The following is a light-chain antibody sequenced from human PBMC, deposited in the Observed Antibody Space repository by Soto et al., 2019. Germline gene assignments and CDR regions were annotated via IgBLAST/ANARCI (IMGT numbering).Light chain of an antibody. J-gene: IGLJ3*02. CDR1: SSNIGSNT. Sequence: QSVLTQPPSASGTPGQRVTISCSGSSSNIGSNTVNWYQQLPGTAPKLLIYSNNQRPSGVPDRFSGSRSGTSASLAISGLQSGDEGDYYCAAWDDSLNGRGVFGGGTKLTLL. CDR2: SNN. V-gene: IGLV1-44*01. CDR3: AAWDDSLNGRGV.